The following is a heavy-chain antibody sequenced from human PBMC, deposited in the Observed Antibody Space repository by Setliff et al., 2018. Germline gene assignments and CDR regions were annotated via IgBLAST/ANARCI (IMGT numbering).Heavy chain of an antibody. CDR3: ASSFSHGDYGLGKY. Sequence: ASVKVSCKASGYTFTGYYMHWVRQAPGQGLEWMRWINPNSGGTNPAQKFQGRVTMTRDTSISTAYMELSSLRSDDTAVYYCASSFSHGDYGLGKYWGQGTLVTVSS. J-gene: IGHJ4*02. V-gene: IGHV1-2*02. CDR1: GYTFTGYY. CDR2: INPNSGGT. D-gene: IGHD4-17*01.